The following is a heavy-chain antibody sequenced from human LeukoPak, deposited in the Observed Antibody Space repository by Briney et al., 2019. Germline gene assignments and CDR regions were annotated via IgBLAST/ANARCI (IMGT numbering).Heavy chain of an antibody. CDR2: INTNSGVT. CDR1: GYTFNGYY. CDR3: ARDTGFPFFDF. Sequence: GASVKVSCKASGYTFNGYYLHWVRQAPGQGPEWMGKINTNSGVTDYAQNFQGRVTMTRDTSITTAYMELSRLTSDDTAVYYCARDTGFPFFDFWGQGTLVTVSS. J-gene: IGHJ4*02. V-gene: IGHV1-2*02.